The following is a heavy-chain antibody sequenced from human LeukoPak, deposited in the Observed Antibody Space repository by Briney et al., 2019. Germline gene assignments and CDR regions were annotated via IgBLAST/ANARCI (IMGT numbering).Heavy chain of an antibody. D-gene: IGHD4-11*01. CDR2: IYYSGST. CDR1: GGSISSYY. CDR3: ARESGNYARIIDY. Sequence: SETLSLTCTVSGGSISSYYWSWIRQPPGKGLEWIGYIYYSGSTNYHPSLKSRVTISVDTSKNQFSLKLSSVTAADTAVYYCARESGNYARIIDYWGQGTLVTVSS. J-gene: IGHJ4*02. V-gene: IGHV4-59*01.